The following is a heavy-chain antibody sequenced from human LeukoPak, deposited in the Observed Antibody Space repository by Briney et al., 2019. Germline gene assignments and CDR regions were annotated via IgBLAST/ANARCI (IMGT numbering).Heavy chain of an antibody. V-gene: IGHV3-48*01. CDR1: GFSFSNYD. D-gene: IGHD6-13*01. J-gene: IGHJ4*02. CDR2: ISSSSGAI. CDR3: ARGGYTSSWDYFDF. Sequence: TGGSLRLSCIASGFSFSNYDMNWVRQTPGKGLEWVSYISSSSGAIHYADSVEGRFTISRDNAKNSVFLQMNSLRAEDTAFYYCARGGYTSSWDYFDFWGQGTLVTVSS.